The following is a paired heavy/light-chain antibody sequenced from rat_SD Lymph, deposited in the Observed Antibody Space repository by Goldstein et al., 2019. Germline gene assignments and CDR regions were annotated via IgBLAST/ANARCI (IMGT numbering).Heavy chain of an antibody. CDR1: GFTFSNYG. CDR2: ISSGSSYI. D-gene: IGHD5-1*01. V-gene: IGHV5-34*01. CDR3: ARRSANWDWYFDF. J-gene: IGHJ1*01. Sequence: EVQLVESGGGLVQPGRSLKLSCVASGFTFSNYGMNWIRQAPGKGLEWVAYISSGSSYIYYAETVKGRFTISRDNAKNTLYLQMTSLRSEDTALYYCARRSANWDWYFDFWGPGTMVTVSS.
Light chain of an antibody. CDR3: QQKSSDPPIT. CDR1: SSVSY. Sequence: ETVLTQSPTTTAASPGEKVTITCRASSSVSYMHWYQQKSGASPKLWIYDTSKLASGVPNRFSGSGSGTSYSLIISSIETEDAATYYCQQKSSDPPITFGSGTKLEIK. V-gene: IGKV4S20*01. CDR2: DTS. J-gene: IGKJ5*01.